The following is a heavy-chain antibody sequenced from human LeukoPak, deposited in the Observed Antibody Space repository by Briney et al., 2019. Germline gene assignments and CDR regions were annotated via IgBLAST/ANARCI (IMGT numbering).Heavy chain of an antibody. CDR2: IIPILDIA. J-gene: IGHJ4*02. CDR1: GGTFSSYA. Sequence: ASVKVSCKASGGTFSSYAISRVRQAPGQGLEWMGRIIPILDIANYAQKLQGRVTITADKPTSTAYMELSSLRSEDTAVYYCARGPQDSYSGSPYDYWGQGTLVTVSS. CDR3: ARGPQDSYSGSPYDY. V-gene: IGHV1-69*04. D-gene: IGHD1-26*01.